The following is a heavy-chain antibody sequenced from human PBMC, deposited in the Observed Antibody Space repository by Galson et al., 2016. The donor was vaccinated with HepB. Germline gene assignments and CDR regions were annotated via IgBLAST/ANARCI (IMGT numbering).Heavy chain of an antibody. J-gene: IGHJ4*02. Sequence: PALVKPTQTLTLTCTFSGFSLSTTGMRVSWIRQPPGKALEWLARIDWDADKFYSTSLKTRLTISKDSPKNQVVLTMTNMDPVDTATYYWARMGGIVADYYFDFWGQGTLVTVSS. CDR3: ARMGGIVADYYFDF. V-gene: IGHV2-70*04. CDR1: GFSLSTTGMR. CDR2: IDWDADK. D-gene: IGHD6-13*01.